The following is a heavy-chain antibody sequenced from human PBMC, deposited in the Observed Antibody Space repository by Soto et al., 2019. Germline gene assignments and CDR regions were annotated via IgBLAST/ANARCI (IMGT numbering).Heavy chain of an antibody. CDR1: GYTLTELS. V-gene: IGHV1-24*01. Sequence: ASVKVSCKVSGYTLTELSMHWVLQAPGKGLEWMGGFDPEDGETIYAQKFQGRVTMTEDTSTDTAYMELSSLRSEDTAVYYCATALYGPNWFDPWGQGTLVTVSS. CDR2: FDPEDGET. D-gene: IGHD3-10*01. J-gene: IGHJ5*02. CDR3: ATALYGPNWFDP.